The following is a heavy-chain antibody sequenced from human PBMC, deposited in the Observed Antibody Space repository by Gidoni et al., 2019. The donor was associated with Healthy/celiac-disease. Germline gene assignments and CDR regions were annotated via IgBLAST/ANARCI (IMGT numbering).Heavy chain of an antibody. J-gene: IGHJ4*02. Sequence: QVQLQQWGAGLLKPSETLSLTCAVYGGSFSGYYWSWIRQPPGKGLEWIGEINHSGSTNYNPSLKSRVTISVDTSKNQFSLKLSSVTAADTAVYYCARMGYSSSRMGADWGQGTLVTVSS. CDR2: INHSGST. CDR3: ARMGYSSSRMGAD. V-gene: IGHV4-34*01. D-gene: IGHD6-13*01. CDR1: GGSFSGYY.